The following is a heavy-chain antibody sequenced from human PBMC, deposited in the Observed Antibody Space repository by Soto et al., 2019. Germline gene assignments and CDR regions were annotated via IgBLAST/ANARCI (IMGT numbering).Heavy chain of an antibody. D-gene: IGHD3-3*01. J-gene: IGHJ3*01. Sequence: QVQLVQSGAEVRKPGSSVKVSCKAPGGTFSTYIISWVRQAPGQGLEWMGRIIPTPDITNYAQKFQGRVTVTADRSTSTAYMELTSLKSEDTAVYYCARDQITTRGDAFDLWGQGTMVTVSS. V-gene: IGHV1-69*08. CDR1: GGTFSTYI. CDR3: ARDQITTRGDAFDL. CDR2: IIPTPDIT.